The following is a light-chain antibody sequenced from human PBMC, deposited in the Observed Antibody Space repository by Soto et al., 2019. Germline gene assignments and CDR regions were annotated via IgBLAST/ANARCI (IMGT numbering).Light chain of an antibody. Sequence: GDRVTITCRASEDVNGWLAWYQQKPGTAPKLLIYDVSTLESGVPSRFSGSGSETEFTLTINSLQPDDFATFYCQHYNSYPFTFGPGT. V-gene: IGKV1-5*01. J-gene: IGKJ3*01. CDR3: QHYNSYPFT. CDR1: EDVNGW. CDR2: DVS.